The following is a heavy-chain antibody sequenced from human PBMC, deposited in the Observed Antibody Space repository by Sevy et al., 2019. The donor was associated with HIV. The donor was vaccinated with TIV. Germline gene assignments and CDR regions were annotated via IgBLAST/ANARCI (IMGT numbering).Heavy chain of an antibody. CDR2: VWYDGSNE. CDR1: GFTFSRFG. D-gene: IGHD1-26*01. J-gene: IGHJ6*03. Sequence: GSLRLSCAASGFTFSRFGMHWVRQAPGKGLEWVGVVWYDGSNEYYADSVKGRFTISRDNSKNTPYLQMNRLRAEDTAVYYCAREPTDLSCYMDLWGKGTAVTVSS. V-gene: IGHV3-33*01. CDR3: AREPTDLSCYMDL.